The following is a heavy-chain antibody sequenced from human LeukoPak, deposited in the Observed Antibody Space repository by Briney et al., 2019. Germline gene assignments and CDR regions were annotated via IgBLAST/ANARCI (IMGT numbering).Heavy chain of an antibody. J-gene: IGHJ4*02. CDR2: IRGNGGRT. V-gene: IGHV3-23*01. D-gene: IGHD3-9*01. CDR3: ASQGDYEILTGYYQTSDRHPYFDY. CDR1: GFTFSSYG. Sequence: PGGSLRLSCAASGFTFSSYGMSWVRQAPGKGLDWVSTIRGNGGRTYYADSAKGRFTISRDNSKNTFYLQMNSLRAEDTAVYYCASQGDYEILTGYYQTSDRHPYFDYWGQGTLVTVSS.